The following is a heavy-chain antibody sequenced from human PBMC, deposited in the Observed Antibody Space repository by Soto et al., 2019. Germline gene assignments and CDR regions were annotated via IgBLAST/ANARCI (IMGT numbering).Heavy chain of an antibody. CDR1: GFSLRTSGVG. J-gene: IGHJ4*02. D-gene: IGHD2-8*01. CDR3: THLYNYCTYSFDY. Sequence: QITLKESGPTLVKPTQTLTLTCTFSGFSLRTSGVGVGWIRQPPGKALEWLALIYWDDDKQYSPSLKSRLTINTGTSKNHVVPTMTTMDTVDTATYYCTHLYNYCTYSFDYWGQGNLVNVS. V-gene: IGHV2-5*02. CDR2: IYWDDDK.